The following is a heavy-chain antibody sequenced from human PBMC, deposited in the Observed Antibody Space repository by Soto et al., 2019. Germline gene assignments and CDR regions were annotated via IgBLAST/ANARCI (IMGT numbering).Heavy chain of an antibody. CDR2: IDPSDSYT. V-gene: IGHV5-10-1*01. CDR3: ARFRGSSSYYYYGMDV. CDR1: GYSFTSYW. D-gene: IGHD6-6*01. J-gene: IGHJ6*02. Sequence: PGESLKISCKGSGYSFTSYWISWVRQMPGKGLEWMGRIDPSDSYTNYSPSFQGHVTISADKSISTAYLQWSSLKASDTAMYYCARFRGSSSYYYYGMDVWGQGTTVTVSS.